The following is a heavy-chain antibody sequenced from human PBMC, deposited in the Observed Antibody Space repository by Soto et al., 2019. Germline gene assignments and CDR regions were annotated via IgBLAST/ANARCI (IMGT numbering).Heavy chain of an antibody. D-gene: IGHD4-17*01. CDR3: ASGAPSRY. V-gene: IGHV4-59*08. CDR1: GGSFSNYY. CDR2: IYNSGTT. Sequence: QMQLQESGPGLVKPSETLSLTCSVSGGSFSNYYWAWIRQAPGQGLEWIGSIYNSGTTNYNPSLKSRVIISIESSKSQFSLRLNSVTVADSAVYFCASGAPSRYWGQAILVAVSS. J-gene: IGHJ4*02.